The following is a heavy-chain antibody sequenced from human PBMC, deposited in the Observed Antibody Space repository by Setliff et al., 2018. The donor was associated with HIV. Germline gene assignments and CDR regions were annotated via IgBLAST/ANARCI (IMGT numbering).Heavy chain of an antibody. Sequence: PGGSLRLSCAASGFTFNNHAMSWVRQAPGKGLEWVSAISGSGDNIYYADSVKGRFTFSRDNSKNSLYLQMNSLRAEDTAVYYCAKDPRKGGGYGGFDQWGQGTLVTVSS. D-gene: IGHD4-17*01. CDR2: ISGSGDNI. J-gene: IGHJ4*02. CDR1: GFTFNNHA. V-gene: IGHV3-23*01. CDR3: AKDPRKGGGYGGFDQ.